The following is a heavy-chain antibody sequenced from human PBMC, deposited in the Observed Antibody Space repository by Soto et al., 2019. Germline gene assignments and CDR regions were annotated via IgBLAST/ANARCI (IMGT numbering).Heavy chain of an antibody. D-gene: IGHD3-3*01. V-gene: IGHV3-49*03. CDR1: GFTFGDYA. J-gene: IGHJ5*02. CDR2: IRSKAYGGTT. Sequence: PGGSLRLSCTASGFTFGDYAMSWFRQAPGKGLEWVGFIRSKAYGGTTEYAASVKGRFTISRDDSKSIAYLQMNSLKTEDTAVYYCTRALPGDFWISVWFDPWGQGTLVTVSS. CDR3: TRALPGDFWISVWFDP.